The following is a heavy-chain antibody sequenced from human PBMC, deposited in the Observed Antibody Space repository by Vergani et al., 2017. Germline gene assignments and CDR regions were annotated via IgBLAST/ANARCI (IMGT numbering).Heavy chain of an antibody. V-gene: IGHV3-30*18. D-gene: IGHD3-3*01. CDR2: ISYDGSNK. Sequence: QVQLVESGGGVVQPGRSLRLSCAASGFTFSSYGMHWVRQAPGKGLEWVAVISYDGSNKYYADSVKGRFTISRDNSKNTLYLQMNSLRAEDTAVYYCAKETKHTYYDFWSGYRGLRDYYGMDVWGQGTTVTVSS. J-gene: IGHJ6*02. CDR3: AKETKHTYYDFWSGYRGLRDYYGMDV. CDR1: GFTFSSYG.